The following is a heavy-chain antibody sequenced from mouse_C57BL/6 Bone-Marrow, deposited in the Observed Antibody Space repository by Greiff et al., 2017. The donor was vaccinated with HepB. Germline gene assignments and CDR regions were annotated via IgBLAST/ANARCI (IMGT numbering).Heavy chain of an antibody. D-gene: IGHD2-1*01. CDR2: IDPENGDT. CDR3: TSTLMDY. Sequence: EVKLQQSGAELVRPGASVKLSCTASGFNIKDDYMHWVKQRPEQGLEWIGWIDPENGDTEYASKFQGKAPITADTSSNTAYLQLSSLTSEDTAVYYCTSTLMDYWGQGTSVTVSS. CDR1: GFNIKDDY. J-gene: IGHJ4*01. V-gene: IGHV14-4*01.